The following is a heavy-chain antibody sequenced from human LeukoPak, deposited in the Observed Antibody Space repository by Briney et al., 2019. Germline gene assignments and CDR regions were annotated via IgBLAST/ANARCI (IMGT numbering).Heavy chain of an antibody. J-gene: IGHJ4*02. CDR2: IDHSGNT. CDR3: ARQGSISALDF. Sequence: SETLSLTCAVYIGSFRGYHWSWVRQLPGRGLEWIGEIDHSGNTKYNPSLKSRLTISADTSKNQFSLELRSLSAADTAVYFCARQGSISALDFWGRGTLVTVSS. CDR1: IGSFRGYH. D-gene: IGHD3-3*02. V-gene: IGHV4-34*01.